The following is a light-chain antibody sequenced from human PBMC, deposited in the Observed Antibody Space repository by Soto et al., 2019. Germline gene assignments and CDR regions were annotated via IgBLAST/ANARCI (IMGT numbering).Light chain of an antibody. V-gene: IGKV1-39*01. CDR1: QRISNS. J-gene: IGKJ2*01. Sequence: DIQMTQSPSSLSASVGDRVTITCGASQRISNSLNWYQHKVGRAPKLLIYGAFSLQTGVPSRFSGSGSGTDFTLTISNLQPEDFATYYCQQSYLTPRTFGQGTKLEIK. CDR2: GAF. CDR3: QQSYLTPRT.